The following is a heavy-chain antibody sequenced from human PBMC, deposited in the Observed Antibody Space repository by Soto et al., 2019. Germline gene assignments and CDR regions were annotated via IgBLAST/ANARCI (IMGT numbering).Heavy chain of an antibody. J-gene: IGHJ6*02. CDR1: VGSISSYY. Sequence: SETLSLTCTVSVGSISSYYWSWIRQPPGKGLEWIEYIYYSGSTNYNPSLKSRVTISVDTFKNQFSLKLSSVTAADTAVYYCARGRGSRSYYNDKIYYYYGMDVWGQGTTVTVSS. V-gene: IGHV4-59*01. CDR2: IYYSGST. CDR3: ARGRGSRSYYNDKIYYYYGMDV. D-gene: IGHD3-10*01.